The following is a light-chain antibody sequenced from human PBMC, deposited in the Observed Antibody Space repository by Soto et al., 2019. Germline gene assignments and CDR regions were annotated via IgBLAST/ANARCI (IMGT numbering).Light chain of an antibody. CDR2: GAS. CDR3: QQVGVSPT. CDR1: QSVSSTF. V-gene: IGKV3-20*01. Sequence: ELVLTQPPGTLSLTPAERATLSCRASQSVSSTFLAWYQQKPGQAPRLLIYGASSRATDIPDRFSGSGSGTDFTLTISKLEPEDFAVYYCQQVGVSPTFGGGTKV. J-gene: IGKJ4*01.